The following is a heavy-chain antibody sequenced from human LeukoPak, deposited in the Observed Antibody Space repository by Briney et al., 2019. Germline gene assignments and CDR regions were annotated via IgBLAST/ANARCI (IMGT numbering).Heavy chain of an antibody. J-gene: IGHJ4*02. CDR2: IYSGGST. D-gene: IGHD3-22*01. Sequence: GGSLRLSCAASGFTFSSYEMNWVRQAPGKGLEWVSVIYSGGSTYYADSVKGRFTISRDNSKNTLYLQMNSLRAEDTAVYYCAKEVPYYDSSGQSQSTYWGQGTLVTVSS. CDR1: GFTFSSYE. V-gene: IGHV3-66*01. CDR3: AKEVPYYDSSGQSQSTY.